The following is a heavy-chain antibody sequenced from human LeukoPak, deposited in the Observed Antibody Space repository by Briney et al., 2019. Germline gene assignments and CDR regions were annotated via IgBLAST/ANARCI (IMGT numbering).Heavy chain of an antibody. CDR3: ARSYYYGSYGMDV. J-gene: IGHJ6*02. CDR1: GGSISSSSYY. V-gene: IGHV4-39*01. CDR2: IYYSGST. Sequence: PSETLSLTCTVSGGSISSSSYYWGWIRQPPGKGLEWIGSIYYSGSTYYNPSLKSRVTISVDTSKNQFFLKLSSVTAADTAVYYCARSYYYGSYGMDVWGQGTTVTVSS. D-gene: IGHD3-10*01.